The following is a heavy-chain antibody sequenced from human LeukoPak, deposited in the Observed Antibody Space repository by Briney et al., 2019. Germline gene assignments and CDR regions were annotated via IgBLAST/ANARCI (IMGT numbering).Heavy chain of an antibody. CDR2: INHSGST. J-gene: IGHJ6*03. Sequence: MSSETLSLTCAVYGGSFSGYYWSWIRQPPGKGLEWIGEINHSGSTNYNPSLKSRVTISVDTSKNQFSLKLSSVTAADTAAYYCASGGRLRLRYFDWTYMDVWGKGTTVTVSS. CDR1: GGSFSGYY. D-gene: IGHD3-9*01. CDR3: ASGGRLRLRYFDWTYMDV. V-gene: IGHV4-34*01.